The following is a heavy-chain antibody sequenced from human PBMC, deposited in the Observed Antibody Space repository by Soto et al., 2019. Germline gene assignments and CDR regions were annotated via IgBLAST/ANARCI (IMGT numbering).Heavy chain of an antibody. CDR2: ISGSGGST. D-gene: IGHD3-10*01. CDR3: AKDVGLLWFGEFPWGVAFDI. CDR1: GFTFSSYA. Sequence: GGSLRLSCAASGFTFSSYAMSWVRQAPGKGLEWVSAISGSGGSTYYADSVKGRFTISRDNSKNTLYLQMNSLRAEDTAVYYCAKDVGLLWFGEFPWGVAFDIWGQGTMVTVSS. V-gene: IGHV3-23*01. J-gene: IGHJ3*02.